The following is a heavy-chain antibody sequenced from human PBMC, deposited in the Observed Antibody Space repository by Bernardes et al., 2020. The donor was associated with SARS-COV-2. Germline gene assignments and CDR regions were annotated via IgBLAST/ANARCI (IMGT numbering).Heavy chain of an antibody. J-gene: IGHJ4*02. Sequence: GGSLRLSCAASGFTFDDYAMHWVRQAPGKGLEWVSGISWNSGSIGYADSVKGRFTISRDNAKNSLYLQMNSMRAEDTALYYCARSLPPVVTAPPRYFDYWGQGTLFTVSP. CDR2: ISWNSGSI. CDR3: ARSLPPVVTAPPRYFDY. D-gene: IGHD2-21*02. CDR1: GFTFDDYA. V-gene: IGHV3-9*01.